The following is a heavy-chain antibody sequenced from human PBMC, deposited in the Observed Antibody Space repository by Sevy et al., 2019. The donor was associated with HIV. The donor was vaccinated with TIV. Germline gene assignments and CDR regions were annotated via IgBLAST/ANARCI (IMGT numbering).Heavy chain of an antibody. J-gene: IGHJ4*02. Sequence: GGSLRLSCAASEFTFSNYAMNWVRQAPGKGLEWVSGISGSAARTYYADSVKGRFTISRDDSKNTLYLQMNSLRVEDTAVYYCVKDRYYGSGSYHYFDYWGQGTLVTVSS. CDR3: VKDRYYGSGSYHYFDY. CDR2: ISGSAART. D-gene: IGHD3-10*01. V-gene: IGHV3-23*01. CDR1: EFTFSNYA.